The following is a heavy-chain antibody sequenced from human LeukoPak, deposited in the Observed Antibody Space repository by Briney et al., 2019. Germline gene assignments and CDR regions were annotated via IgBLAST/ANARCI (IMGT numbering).Heavy chain of an antibody. V-gene: IGHV3-23*01. CDR3: ARSAVGTSCCTAVDY. CDR1: GFTFSTYA. Sequence: PGGSLRLSCAASGFTFSTYAMTWVRQAPGKGLEWVSGISTSGDRTYYADSVKGRLTISRDNSKNTLYLQMNSLRAEDTAEYYCARSAVGTSCCTAVDYWGQGTLVNVSS. J-gene: IGHJ4*02. CDR2: ISTSGDRT. D-gene: IGHD1-26*01.